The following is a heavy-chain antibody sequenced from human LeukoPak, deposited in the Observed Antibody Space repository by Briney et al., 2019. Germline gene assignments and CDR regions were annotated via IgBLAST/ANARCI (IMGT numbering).Heavy chain of an antibody. CDR1: GYTFTSSN. J-gene: IGHJ6*02. CDR3: ASIAAAGFRYYYYYGMDV. V-gene: IGHV1-46*01. CDR2: INPSVGST. D-gene: IGHD6-13*01. Sequence: GATVKVSSEESGYTFTSSNMHWVRETPEQGLEWMGIINPSVGSTSYAQKFQGRVTMTSDTSTSTVYMELSSLRSEDTAVYYCASIAAAGFRYYYYYGMDVWGQGTTVTGSS.